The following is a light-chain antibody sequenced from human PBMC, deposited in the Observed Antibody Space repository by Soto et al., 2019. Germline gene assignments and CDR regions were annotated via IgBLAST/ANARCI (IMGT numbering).Light chain of an antibody. CDR2: EVS. CDR1: QSLVHSDGNTY. Sequence: DIVLTQTPLSSPVTLGQPASISCRSSQSLVHSDGNTYLNWLQQRPGQPPRLLIYEVSNRFSGVPDRFSVSGAGTDFTLEISRVEAEDVGVYYCMQTTQFPLTFGGGTKVEIK. CDR3: MQTTQFPLT. J-gene: IGKJ4*01. V-gene: IGKV2-24*01.